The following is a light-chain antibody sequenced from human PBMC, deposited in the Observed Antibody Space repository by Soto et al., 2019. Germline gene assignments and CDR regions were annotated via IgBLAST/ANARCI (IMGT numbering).Light chain of an antibody. V-gene: IGKV1-9*01. J-gene: IGKJ3*01. Sequence: DIQLTQSPSFLSASVGDRVTITCQASQGISSYLAWYQQKPGKAPKLLIYAASTLQSGVPSRFSGSGSGTEFTLTISSLQPEDFATYYCQQLNSYPLSFTFGPGTKVDIK. CDR2: AAS. CDR1: QGISSY. CDR3: QQLNSYPLSFT.